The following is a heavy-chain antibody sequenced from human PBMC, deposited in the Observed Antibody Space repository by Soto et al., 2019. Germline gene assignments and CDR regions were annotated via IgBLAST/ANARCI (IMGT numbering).Heavy chain of an antibody. J-gene: IGHJ5*01. CDR2: LYYTGST. Sequence: SETLSLTCAVSGDSISTSPDYSWAWIRQPPGKGLEYIGTLYYTGSTYYNPSLKSRVTISLDTSNNQLSLQLNSVTPDDTAVYYCVRLIGNSWLDSWGQGTLVTVSS. CDR3: VRLIGNSWLDS. CDR1: GDSISTSPDY. V-gene: IGHV4-39*01.